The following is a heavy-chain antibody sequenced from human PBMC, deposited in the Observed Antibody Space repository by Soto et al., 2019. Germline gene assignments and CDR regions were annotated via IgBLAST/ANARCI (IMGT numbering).Heavy chain of an antibody. J-gene: IGHJ4*02. Sequence: QVQLQQWGAGLLKPSETLSLTCAVYGGSFSGYYWSWIRQPPGKGLEWIGEINHSGSTNYNPSLKSRGTISVDTSKNQFSLKLSSVTAADTAVYYCARWDSGSYYSDYWGQGTLVTVSS. D-gene: IGHD1-26*01. CDR3: ARWDSGSYYSDY. V-gene: IGHV4-34*01. CDR2: INHSGST. CDR1: GGSFSGYY.